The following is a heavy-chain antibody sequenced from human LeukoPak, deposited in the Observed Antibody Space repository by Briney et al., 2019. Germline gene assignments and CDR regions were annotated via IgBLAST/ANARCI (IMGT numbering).Heavy chain of an antibody. Sequence: SETLSLNCTVSSGSISNYYWSLIRPHPGKGPGGVGYIYYSGSTYYNPSLKSRVTISVDTSKNQFSLKLSSVTAADTAVYYCAREAVTRGGMDVWGQGTTVTVSS. J-gene: IGHJ6*02. CDR3: AREAVTRGGMDV. CDR2: IYYSGST. D-gene: IGHD4-17*01. CDR1: SGSISNYY. V-gene: IGHV4-59*06.